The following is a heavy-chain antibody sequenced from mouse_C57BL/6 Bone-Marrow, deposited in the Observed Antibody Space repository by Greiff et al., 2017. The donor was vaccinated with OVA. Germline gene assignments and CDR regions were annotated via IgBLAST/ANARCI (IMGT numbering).Heavy chain of an antibody. J-gene: IGHJ2*01. CDR3: ARVGVYYGYFDY. CDR1: GYSITSGYY. Sequence: EVKLMESGPGLVKPSQSLSLTCSVTGYSITSGYYWNWIRQFPGNKLEWMGYISYDGSNNYNPSLKNRISITRDTSKNQFFLKLNSVTTEDTATYYCARVGVYYGYFDYWGQGTTLTVSS. V-gene: IGHV3-6*01. CDR2: ISYDGSN. D-gene: IGHD2-1*01.